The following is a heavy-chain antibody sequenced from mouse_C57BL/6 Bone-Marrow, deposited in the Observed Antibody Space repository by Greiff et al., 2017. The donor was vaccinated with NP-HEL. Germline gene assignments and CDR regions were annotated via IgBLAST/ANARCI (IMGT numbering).Heavy chain of an antibody. CDR3: ARDRGPITTVVADWYFDV. J-gene: IGHJ1*03. Sequence: EVKLVESGGGLVKPGGSLKLSCAASGFTFSSYAMSWVRQTPEKRLEWVATISDGGSYTYYPDNVKGRVTISRDNAKNNLYLQMSHLKSEDTAMYYCARDRGPITTVVADWYFDVWGTGTTVTVSS. V-gene: IGHV5-4*01. D-gene: IGHD1-1*01. CDR1: GFTFSSYA. CDR2: ISDGGSYT.